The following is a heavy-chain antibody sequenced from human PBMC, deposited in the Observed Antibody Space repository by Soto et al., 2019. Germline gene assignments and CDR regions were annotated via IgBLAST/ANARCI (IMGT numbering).Heavy chain of an antibody. CDR1: GGSISSGGYY. D-gene: IGHD3-22*01. V-gene: IGHV4-31*03. CDR3: ARAHYYDSSGYYGGTNWFDP. Sequence: SETLSLTCTVSGGSISSGGYYWSWIRQHPGKGLEWIGYIYYSGSTYYNPSLKSRVTISVYTSKNQFSLKLSSVTAADTAVYYCARAHYYDSSGYYGGTNWFDPWGQGTLVTVS. CDR2: IYYSGST. J-gene: IGHJ5*02.